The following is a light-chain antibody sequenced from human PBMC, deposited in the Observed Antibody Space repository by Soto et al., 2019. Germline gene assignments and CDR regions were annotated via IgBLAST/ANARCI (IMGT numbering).Light chain of an antibody. CDR1: QSVLHSSNNKDY. V-gene: IGKV4-1*01. CDR3: QQHYTPHPYT. J-gene: IGKJ2*01. CDR2: WTS. Sequence: DIVVTQSPDSLAVSLGERATINCKTSQSVLHSSNNKDYIAWYQQKAGQPPKLLIYWTSTRESGVPDRFSGSGSGTDFTLAISSLQAEDVAFYYCQQHYTPHPYTFGQGTKLEIK.